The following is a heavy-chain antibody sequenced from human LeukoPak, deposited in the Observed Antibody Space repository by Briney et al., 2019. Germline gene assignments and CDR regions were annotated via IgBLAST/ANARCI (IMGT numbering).Heavy chain of an antibody. CDR1: GGSISGGDYY. Sequence: SQTLSLTCTVSGGSISGGDYYWGWVRQPPGKGLEWVGYIYYSGSTYYNPSLKSRVTISVDTSKNQFSLKLSSVTAADTAVYYCARDFRGYYYDSSGYYYRWFDPWGQGTLVTVSS. V-gene: IGHV4-30-4*01. CDR2: IYYSGST. CDR3: ARDFRGYYYDSSGYYYRWFDP. J-gene: IGHJ5*02. D-gene: IGHD3-22*01.